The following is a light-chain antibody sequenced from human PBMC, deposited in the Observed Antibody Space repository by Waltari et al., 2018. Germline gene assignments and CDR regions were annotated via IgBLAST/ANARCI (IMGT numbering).Light chain of an antibody. CDR2: WAS. CDR1: QSVLYTTNNKNY. Sequence: DIVMTQSPDSLAVSLGERATINCKSSQSVLYTTNNKNYLAWYQQKPGQPPKLLIYWASTRESGVPDRFSGSGSGTNFTLTISSLQAEDVAVYYCQQYHSPPQTFGGGTKLEIK. CDR3: QQYHSPPQT. J-gene: IGKJ4*01. V-gene: IGKV4-1*01.